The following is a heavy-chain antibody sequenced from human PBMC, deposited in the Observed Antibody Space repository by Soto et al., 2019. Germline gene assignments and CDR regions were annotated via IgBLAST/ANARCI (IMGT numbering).Heavy chain of an antibody. CDR2: ISAYNGNT. CDR1: GYSFTTYG. V-gene: IGHV1-18*01. CDR3: AREGPAPYYSYGMDV. J-gene: IGHJ6*02. Sequence: QVQLVQSGGEVKKPGASVKVSCKTSGYSFTTYGISWVRQAPGQGLEWMGWISAYNGNTNYAQKLQGRVTMTTDTYXXTAYMELRSLRSDDTAVYYCAREGPAPYYSYGMDVWGQGSTVTVSS.